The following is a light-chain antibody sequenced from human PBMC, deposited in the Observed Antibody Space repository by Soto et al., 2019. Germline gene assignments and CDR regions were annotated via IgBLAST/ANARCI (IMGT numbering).Light chain of an antibody. Sequence: QSALTQPASVSGSPGKSITISCTGTSSDVGDYNYVSWYQQHPGKAPKLVIYNVSNRPSGVSNRFSGSKSGNTASLTISGLQAEDEADYYCSSYTSSSTLVVFGTGTKVTVL. CDR3: SSYTSSSTLVV. CDR2: NVS. V-gene: IGLV2-14*01. J-gene: IGLJ1*01. CDR1: SSDVGDYNY.